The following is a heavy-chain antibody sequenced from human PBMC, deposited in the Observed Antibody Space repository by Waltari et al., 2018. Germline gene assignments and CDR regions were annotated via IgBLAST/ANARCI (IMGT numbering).Heavy chain of an antibody. CDR2: INHSGST. CDR1: GGSFSGYY. V-gene: IGHV4-34*01. Sequence: QVQLQQWGAGLLKPSETLSLTCAVYGGSFSGYYWSWIRQPPGKGLEWIGEINHSGSTNYNPSLKSRVTISVDTSKNQFSLKLSSVTAADTAVYYCASRPPDSSGYYLDYWGQGTLVTVSS. J-gene: IGHJ4*02. CDR3: ASRPPDSSGYYLDY. D-gene: IGHD3-22*01.